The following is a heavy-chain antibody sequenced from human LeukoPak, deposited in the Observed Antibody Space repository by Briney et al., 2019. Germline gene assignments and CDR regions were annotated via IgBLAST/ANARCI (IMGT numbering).Heavy chain of an antibody. V-gene: IGHV4-59*08. J-gene: IGHJ4*02. CDR2: IYYSGST. D-gene: IGHD2-2*01. CDR3: VRLAQCVGSSCFAVHF. CDR1: GGSSSSIY. Sequence: SETLSLTCTVSGGSSSSIYWSWIRQPPGKGLEWIGYIYYSGSTNYNPSLKSRVTISVDTSKNQFSLKLSSVTAANTAVYYCVRLAQCVGSSCFAVHFWGQGTLVHVS.